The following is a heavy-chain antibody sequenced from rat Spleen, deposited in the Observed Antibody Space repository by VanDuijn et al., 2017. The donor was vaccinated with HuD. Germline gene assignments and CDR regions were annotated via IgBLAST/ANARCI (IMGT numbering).Heavy chain of an antibody. D-gene: IGHD3-1*01. CDR3: TRSNHFYYVMDA. V-gene: IGHV2-1*01. Sequence: QVQLKESGPGLVKPSETLSLTCTVSGFSLTTYNVHWVRQPPGKGLEWMGRIQNGGNTDYNSDLKSRLSISRNTSKSQVFLKMNSLQTEDTAIYFCTRSNHFYYVMDAWGQGASVTVSS. CDR2: IQNGGNT. CDR1: GFSLTTYN. J-gene: IGHJ4*01.